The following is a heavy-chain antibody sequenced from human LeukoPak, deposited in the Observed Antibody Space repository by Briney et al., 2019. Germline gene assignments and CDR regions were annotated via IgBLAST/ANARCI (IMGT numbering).Heavy chain of an antibody. Sequence: GASVKVSCKASGYTSTGYYMHWVRQAPGQGLEWMGWINPNSGGTNYAQKFQGRVTMTRDTSISTAYMELSRLRSDDTAVYYCARGARDIVVVVAATTIYYYYYMDVWGKGTTVTVSS. CDR2: INPNSGGT. CDR1: GYTSTGYY. J-gene: IGHJ6*03. V-gene: IGHV1-2*02. CDR3: ARGARDIVVVVAATTIYYYYYMDV. D-gene: IGHD2-15*01.